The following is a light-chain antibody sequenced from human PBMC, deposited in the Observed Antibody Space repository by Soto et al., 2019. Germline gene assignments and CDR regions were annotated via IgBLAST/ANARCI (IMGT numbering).Light chain of an antibody. Sequence: QSALTQPPSASGSPGQSVTISCTGTSSDVGGYNYVSWYQQYPGRAPKRMIYEGTKRPSGVPDLLSGSKSGNPASLTVSGLQAEDEADYCCSSYAASNNFYFVFGGGTQLTVL. CDR3: SSYAASNNFYFV. V-gene: IGLV2-8*01. CDR2: EGT. CDR1: SSDVGGYNY. J-gene: IGLJ3*02.